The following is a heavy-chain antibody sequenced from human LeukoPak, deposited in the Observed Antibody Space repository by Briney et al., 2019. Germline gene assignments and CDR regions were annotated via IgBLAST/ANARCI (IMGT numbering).Heavy chain of an antibody. V-gene: IGHV4-61*02. Sequence: SETLSLTCTVSGGSISSGSYYWSWIRQPAGKGLEWIGRIYTSGSTNYNPSLKSRVTISVDTSKNQFSLKLSSVTAADTAVYYCARGSHPKDSAVAGIDYWGQGTLVTVSS. CDR3: ARGSHPKDSAVAGIDY. D-gene: IGHD6-19*01. CDR2: IYTSGST. J-gene: IGHJ4*02. CDR1: GGSISSGSYY.